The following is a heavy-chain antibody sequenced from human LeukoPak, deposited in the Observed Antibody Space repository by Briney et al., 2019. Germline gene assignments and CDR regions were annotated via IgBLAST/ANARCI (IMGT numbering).Heavy chain of an antibody. Sequence: SETLSLTCAVYGGSFSGYYWSWIRQPPGKGLEWIGEINHRGSTNYNPSLKSRVTISVDTSKNQFSLKLSSVTAADTAVYYCARTDGNSEGWGQGTLVTVSS. CDR1: GGSFSGYY. CDR3: ARTDGNSEG. J-gene: IGHJ4*02. V-gene: IGHV4-34*01. D-gene: IGHD4-23*01. CDR2: INHRGST.